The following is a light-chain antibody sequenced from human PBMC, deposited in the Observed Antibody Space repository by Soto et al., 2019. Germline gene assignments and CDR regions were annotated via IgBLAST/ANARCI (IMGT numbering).Light chain of an antibody. Sequence: DNQMTQSPSTLSASVGDRVTITCRASQSIVSWLAWYKQTPGEAPKLLIYKASSLESGVPSRFSGSGSGTEFTLTISSLQPDDFATYYCQQYNTYPSTFGQGTKLDIK. CDR1: QSIVSW. J-gene: IGKJ2*01. CDR2: KAS. CDR3: QQYNTYPST. V-gene: IGKV1-5*03.